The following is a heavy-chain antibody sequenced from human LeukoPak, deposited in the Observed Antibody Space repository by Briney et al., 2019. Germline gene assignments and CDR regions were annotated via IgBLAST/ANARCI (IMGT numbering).Heavy chain of an antibody. CDR3: ARDQRYDAFDI. CDR1: GYTFTDYY. Sequence: GASVKVSCKASGYTFTDYYIHWVRQAPGQGLEWMGWINPNSGGTNYAQKFQGRVAMTRDTSTSTVYMELSSLRSEDTAVYYCARDQRYDAFDIWGQGTMVPSLQ. CDR2: INPNSGGT. J-gene: IGHJ3*02. V-gene: IGHV1-2*02. D-gene: IGHD3-16*02.